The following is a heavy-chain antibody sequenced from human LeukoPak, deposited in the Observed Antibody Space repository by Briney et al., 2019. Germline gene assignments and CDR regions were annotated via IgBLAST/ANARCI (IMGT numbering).Heavy chain of an antibody. V-gene: IGHV1-2*02. J-gene: IGHJ4*02. CDR3: ARHRGYSYGSTDY. CDR1: GYTFTGYY. CDR2: INPNSGGT. D-gene: IGHD5-18*01. Sequence: GASVKVSCKASGYTFTGYYMHWVRQAPGQGLEWMGWINPNSGGTNYAQKFRGRVTMTRDTSISTAYMELSRLRSDDTAVYYCARHRGYSYGSTDYWGQGTLVTVSS.